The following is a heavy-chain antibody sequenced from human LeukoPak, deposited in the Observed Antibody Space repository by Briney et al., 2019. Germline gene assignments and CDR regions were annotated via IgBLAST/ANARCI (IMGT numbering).Heavy chain of an antibody. CDR1: GFTSGSYS. Sequence: GGPLRLSCVGYGFTSGSYSMTWIRQAPGKGLEWVANIKPDGSEIHYVGSVEGRFTISRDNAKNSVYLHMNSLSAEDTALYYCARAVLPDNSVYRPFDYWGQGTLVTVSS. V-gene: IGHV3-7*01. J-gene: IGHJ4*02. CDR2: IKPDGSEI. CDR3: ARAVLPDNSVYRPFDY. D-gene: IGHD5/OR15-5a*01.